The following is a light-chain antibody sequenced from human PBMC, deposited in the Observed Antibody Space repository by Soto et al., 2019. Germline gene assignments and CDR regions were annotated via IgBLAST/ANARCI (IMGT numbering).Light chain of an antibody. CDR2: GAS. CDR3: QQYTTSPFA. V-gene: IGKV3-20*01. J-gene: IGKJ3*01. CDR1: QSVGSDY. Sequence: IVLTQSPGTLSLSPGERATLSCRASQSVGSDYLAWYQQKPGQPPRLLIYGASIRATGIPDRFTGGGSGTDFALTIGRLEPEDFALYYCQQYTTSPFAFGPGTKVDVK.